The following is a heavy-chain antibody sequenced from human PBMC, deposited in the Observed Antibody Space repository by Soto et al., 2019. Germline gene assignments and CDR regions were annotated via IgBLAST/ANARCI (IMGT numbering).Heavy chain of an antibody. CDR2: ISYDGSNK. Sequence: QVQLVESGGGVVQPGRSLRLSCAASGFTFSSYAMHWVRQAPGKGLEWVAVISYDGSNKYYADSVKGRFTISRDNSKNTLYLQMNSLRAEDTAVYYCARPSSYYGGYYFDYWGQGTLVTVSS. V-gene: IGHV3-30-3*01. CDR1: GFTFSSYA. J-gene: IGHJ4*02. D-gene: IGHD1-26*01. CDR3: ARPSSYYGGYYFDY.